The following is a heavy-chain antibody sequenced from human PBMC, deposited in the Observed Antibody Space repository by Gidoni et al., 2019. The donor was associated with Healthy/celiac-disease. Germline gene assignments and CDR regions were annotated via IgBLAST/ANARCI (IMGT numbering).Heavy chain of an antibody. V-gene: IGHV1-46*01. CDR3: ARDDYGDYPFDY. Sequence: QVQLVQSGAEVKKPGASVKVSCKASGYTFTSYYMHWVRQAPGQGLEWMGIINPSGGSTSYAQKCQGRVTMTRDTSTSTVYMELSSLRSEDTAVYYCARDDYGDYPFDYWGQGTLVTVSS. D-gene: IGHD4-17*01. CDR2: INPSGGST. CDR1: GYTFTSYY. J-gene: IGHJ4*02.